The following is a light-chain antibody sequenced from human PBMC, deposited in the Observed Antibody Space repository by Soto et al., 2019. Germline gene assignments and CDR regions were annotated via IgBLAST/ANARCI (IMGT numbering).Light chain of an antibody. CDR2: GAS. CDR3: QQYIRWPLT. CDR1: QSVSSN. Sequence: DIVMTQTPATLSVSPGERATLSCRASQSVSSNLAWYQQKPGQAPSLLIYGASTRATGTPARFSGSGSGTEFTLTISSLQSEDVAVYYCQQYIRWPLTFGGGTKVDIK. J-gene: IGKJ4*01. V-gene: IGKV3-15*01.